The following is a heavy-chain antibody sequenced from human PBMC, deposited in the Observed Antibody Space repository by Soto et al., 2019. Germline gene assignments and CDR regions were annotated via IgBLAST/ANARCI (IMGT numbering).Heavy chain of an antibody. Sequence: ASVKVSSKAPRYAFTCSYLWSARQATGQGLEWMGWINPNSGGTNYAQKFQGWVIMTRNTSISTAYMELSRLRSDDTAVYYWAIGPRVWLYDFGRGNYREAFDYWGQGTLVTVSS. CDR2: INPNSGGT. CDR1: RYAFTCSY. J-gene: IGHJ4*02. D-gene: IGHD3-3*01. V-gene: IGHV1-2*04. CDR3: AIGPRVWLYDFGRGNYREAFDY.